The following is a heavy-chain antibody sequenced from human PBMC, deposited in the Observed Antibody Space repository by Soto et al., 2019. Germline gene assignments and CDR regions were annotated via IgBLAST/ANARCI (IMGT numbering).Heavy chain of an antibody. D-gene: IGHD4-17*01. CDR2: ISGSGGST. V-gene: IGHV3-23*01. CDR1: GCTFSSYA. CDR3: AKVDASVFDYGDYVYYYYGMDV. J-gene: IGHJ6*02. Sequence: GGSLRLSCAASGCTFSSYAMSWVRQAPGKGLEWVSAISGSGGSTYYADPVKGRFTISRDNSKTTLYLQMNSLRAEDTAVYYCAKVDASVFDYGDYVYYYYGMDVWGQGTTVTVSS.